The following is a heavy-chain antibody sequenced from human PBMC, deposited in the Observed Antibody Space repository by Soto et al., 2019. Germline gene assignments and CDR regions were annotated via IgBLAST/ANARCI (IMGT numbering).Heavy chain of an antibody. D-gene: IGHD3-10*01. CDR2: MNPGSGNT. Sequence: GASVKVSCKASGYTFTNYEINWVRQATGQGLEWMGWMNPGSGNTGYAHKLQGRVTMTRNISISTSYMELSRLGSDDTAIYYCARMASSGSLNWFDPWGQGTLVTVSS. V-gene: IGHV1-8*01. J-gene: IGHJ5*02. CDR3: ARMASSGSLNWFDP. CDR1: GYTFTNYE.